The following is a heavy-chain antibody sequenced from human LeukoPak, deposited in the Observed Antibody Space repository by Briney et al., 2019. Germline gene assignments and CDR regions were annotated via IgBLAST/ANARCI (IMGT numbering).Heavy chain of an antibody. V-gene: IGHV3-30*18. D-gene: IGHD3-3*01. CDR3: AKSSRRVLRFLVDLDY. J-gene: IGHJ4*02. Sequence: GGSLRLSCAASGFTFSSYGMHWVRQAPGKGLEWVAVISYDGSNKYYADSVKGRFTISRDNSKNTLYLQMNSLRAEGTAVYYCAKSSRRVLRFLVDLDYWGQGTLVTVSS. CDR2: ISYDGSNK. CDR1: GFTFSSYG.